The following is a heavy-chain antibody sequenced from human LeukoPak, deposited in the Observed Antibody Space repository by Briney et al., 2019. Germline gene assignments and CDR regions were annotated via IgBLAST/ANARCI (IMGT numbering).Heavy chain of an antibody. J-gene: IGHJ4*02. CDR2: IKSIGDGGTT. V-gene: IGHV3-15*01. CDR3: STDGRGSGSFGY. D-gene: IGHD3-10*01. Sequence: PGGSLRLFCAASGFTFSGYSMNWIRQAPGKGLEWVCRIKSIGDGGTTDYGVPVKGRFSISRDDSKDTLYLHMNSLKTEDTAVYYCSTDGRGSGSFGYWGQGTLVTVSS. CDR1: GFTFSGYS.